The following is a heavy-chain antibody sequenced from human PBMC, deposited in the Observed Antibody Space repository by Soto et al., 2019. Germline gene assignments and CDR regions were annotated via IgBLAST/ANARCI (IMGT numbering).Heavy chain of an antibody. J-gene: IGHJ4*02. Sequence: SETLSLTCTVSGGSISTYYWSWIRQPPGKGLEWIGYIYYSGSTNYNPSLKSRVTISVDTSKNQLSLKLSSVTAADTAVYYCARRYYDSSGPAGYFDYWGQGTLVTVS. V-gene: IGHV4-59*01. CDR3: ARRYYDSSGPAGYFDY. CDR1: GGSISTYY. D-gene: IGHD3-22*01. CDR2: IYYSGST.